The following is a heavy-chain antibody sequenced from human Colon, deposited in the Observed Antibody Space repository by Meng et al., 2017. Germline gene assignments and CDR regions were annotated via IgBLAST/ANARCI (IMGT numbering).Heavy chain of an antibody. J-gene: IGHJ4*02. Sequence: HVHLQESGPGLVRPSGTLSLTCAVSGASISSATFWTWVRQTPGKGLEWIGESYYGGSTSYNPSLSSRATISLDKSKNQFSLQLDSVTAADTATYYCASSSGWWRLDSWGQGTLVTVSS. CDR1: GASISSATF. CDR3: ASSSGWWRLDS. V-gene: IGHV4-4*02. D-gene: IGHD6-19*01. CDR2: SYYGGST.